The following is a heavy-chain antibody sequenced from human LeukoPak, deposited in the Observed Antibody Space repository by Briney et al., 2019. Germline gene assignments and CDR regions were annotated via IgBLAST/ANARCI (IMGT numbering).Heavy chain of an antibody. Sequence: SETLSLTCTVSGGSISSADYYWSWIRQPPGKGLEWIGYIYYTGITYYNPSLKSRITISVDTSKNQFSLKLSSVTAADTAVYYCARENSGSYSWFDPWGQGTLVTVSS. CDR3: ARENSGSYSWFDP. J-gene: IGHJ5*02. CDR2: IYYTGIT. V-gene: IGHV4-30-4*08. CDR1: GGSISSADYY. D-gene: IGHD3-10*01.